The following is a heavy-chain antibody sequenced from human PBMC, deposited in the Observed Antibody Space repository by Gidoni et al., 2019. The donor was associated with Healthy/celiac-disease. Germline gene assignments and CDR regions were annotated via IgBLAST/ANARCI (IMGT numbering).Heavy chain of an antibody. CDR1: GGTFSSSA. D-gene: IGHD4-17*01. V-gene: IGHV1-69*04. Sequence: QVQLVQSGAEVKKPGSSVKVSCKASGGTFSSSAISWVRQAPGQGLEWMGRIIPILGIANYAQKFQGRVTITADKSTSTAYMELSSLRSEDTAVYYCARDAATVSDYWGQGTLVTVSS. CDR3: ARDAATVSDY. CDR2: IIPILGIA. J-gene: IGHJ4*02.